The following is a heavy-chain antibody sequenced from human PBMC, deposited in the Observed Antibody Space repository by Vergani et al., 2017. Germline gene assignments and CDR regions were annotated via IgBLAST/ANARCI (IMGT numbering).Heavy chain of an antibody. D-gene: IGHD3-3*01. J-gene: IGHJ5*02. Sequence: EVQLLESGGGLVQPGGSLRLTCAASEFTFSNYAMNWVRQAPGKGLEWVSGISGSGVSAYYTDSVKGRFTIYKDNTVDMLSLQMNSLRPDDTAVYYCVGGGRGDHGDFWSRLGPWGQGTRVIVSS. CDR3: VGGGRGDHGDFWSRLGP. V-gene: IGHV3-23*01. CDR2: ISGSGVSA. CDR1: EFTFSNYA.